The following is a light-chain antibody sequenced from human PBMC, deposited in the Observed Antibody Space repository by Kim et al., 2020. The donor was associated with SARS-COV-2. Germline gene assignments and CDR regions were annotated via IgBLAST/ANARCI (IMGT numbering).Light chain of an antibody. J-gene: IGLJ3*02. V-gene: IGLV1-44*01. CDR1: NSNIGSNT. CDR2: SNN. CDR3: ATWDDSLIGPV. Sequence: QSVLTQPPSASGTPGLGVTISCSGSNSNIGSNTVNWYQHLPGTAPKLLIYSNNQRPSGVPDRFSGSKSGTSASLAISGLQSEDEADYFCATWDDSLIGPVFGGGTKVTVL.